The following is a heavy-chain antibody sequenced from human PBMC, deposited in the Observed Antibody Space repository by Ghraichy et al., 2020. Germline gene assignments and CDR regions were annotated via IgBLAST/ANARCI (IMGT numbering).Heavy chain of an antibody. V-gene: IGHV2-5*02. J-gene: IGHJ6*02. Sequence: SGPTLVKPTQTLTLTCSFSGFSLSTSGLGLGWIRQPPGKALEWLALIHWDDDKRYSPSLENRLTITKDTSKNQVVLTMTNMDPVDTATYYCAHSSSGYRYYNMDVWGQGTTVTVSS. CDR3: AHSSSGYRYYNMDV. CDR1: GFSLSTSGLG. CDR2: IHWDDDK. D-gene: IGHD5-18*01.